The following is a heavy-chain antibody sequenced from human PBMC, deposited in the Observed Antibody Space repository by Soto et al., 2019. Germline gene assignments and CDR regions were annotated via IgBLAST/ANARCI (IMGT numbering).Heavy chain of an antibody. D-gene: IGHD3-3*01. CDR2: ISYDGSNK. CDR3: AREKNYDVWSGSPIYGMDV. V-gene: IGHV3-30-3*01. J-gene: IGHJ6*02. CDR1: GFTFSSYA. Sequence: QVQLVESGGGVVQPGRSLRLSCAASGFTFSSYAMHWVRQAPGKGLEWVAVISYDGSNKYYADSVKGRFTISRDNSKNTLYLQMNSLRAEDTAVYYCAREKNYDVWSGSPIYGMDVWGQGTTVTVSS.